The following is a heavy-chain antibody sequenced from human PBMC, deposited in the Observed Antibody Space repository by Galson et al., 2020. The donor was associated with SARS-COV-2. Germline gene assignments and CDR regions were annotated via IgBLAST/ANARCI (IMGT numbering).Heavy chain of an antibody. CDR1: GGSFSGYY. D-gene: IGHD2-15*01. Sequence: SETLSLTCAVYGGSFSGYYWSWIRQPPGKGLEWIGEINHSGSTNYNPSLKSRVTISVDTSKNQFSLKLSSVTAADTAVYYCARDLLLYQRPYYYYYMDVWGKGTTVTVSS. J-gene: IGHJ6*03. V-gene: IGHV4-34*01. CDR3: ARDLLLYQRPYYYYYMDV. CDR2: INHSGST.